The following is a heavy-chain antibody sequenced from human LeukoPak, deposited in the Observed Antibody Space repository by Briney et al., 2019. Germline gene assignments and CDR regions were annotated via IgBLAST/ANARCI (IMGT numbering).Heavy chain of an antibody. D-gene: IGHD1-7*01. V-gene: IGHV3-11*04. Sequence: GGSLRLSCAASGFTFSKAWMTWVRQAPEKGLEWVGYISSSGSAIYYGDSVKGRFTISRDNAKNSLYLQMDSLRAEDTAVYYCATDLTGTTYDYWGQGSLVTVSS. CDR2: ISSSGSAI. CDR1: GFTFSKAW. J-gene: IGHJ4*02. CDR3: ATDLTGTTYDY.